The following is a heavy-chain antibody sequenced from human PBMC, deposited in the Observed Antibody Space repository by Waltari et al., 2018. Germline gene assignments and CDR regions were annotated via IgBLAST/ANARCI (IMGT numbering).Heavy chain of an antibody. J-gene: IGHJ3*02. D-gene: IGHD3-10*01. CDR2: IYYSGRT. Sequence: QVQLQESGPGLVKPSETLSLTCTVSGGSISSYYWSWIRQPPGKGMEGIGYIYYSGRTNTNPPLKSRGTRSVDKSKNQFCLKLRSVAAADTAVYYCARGYYGSGSLSAFDIWGQGTMVTVSS. V-gene: IGHV4-59*01. CDR1: GGSISSYY. CDR3: ARGYYGSGSLSAFDI.